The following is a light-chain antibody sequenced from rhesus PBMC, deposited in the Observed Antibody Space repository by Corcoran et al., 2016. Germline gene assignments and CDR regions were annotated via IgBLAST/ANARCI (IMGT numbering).Light chain of an antibody. CDR1: QDIITF. J-gene: IGKJ4*01. CDR2: TAS. CDR3: LQHNTYPLT. V-gene: IGKV1-28*02. Sequence: DIQMTQSPSSLSASVGDTVTITCRASQDIITFLNLFQQKPGKAPNHLIYTASNLARGVPSRFSGSGYGTEFTLTISSLQPEDCATYYCLQHNTYPLTFGGGTNVEIK.